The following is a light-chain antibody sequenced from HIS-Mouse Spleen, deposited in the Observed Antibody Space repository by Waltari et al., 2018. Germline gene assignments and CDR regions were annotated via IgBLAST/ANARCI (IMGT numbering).Light chain of an antibody. CDR1: SPNIGAGYD. CDR3: QSYDSSLSVHVV. J-gene: IGLJ2*01. V-gene: IGLV1-40*01. CDR2: GNS. Sequence: QSVLTQPPSVSGAPGQRVTIPCTGSSPNIGAGYDVPWYQPLPGTAPKLLIYGNSNRPSGVPDRFSGSKSGTSASLAITGLQAEDEADYYCQSYDSSLSVHVVFGGGTKLTVL.